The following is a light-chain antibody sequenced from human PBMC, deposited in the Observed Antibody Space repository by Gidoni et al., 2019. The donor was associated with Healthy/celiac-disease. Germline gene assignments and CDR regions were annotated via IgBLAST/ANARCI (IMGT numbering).Light chain of an antibody. J-gene: IGKJ4*01. V-gene: IGKV3-15*01. CDR2: GES. CDR1: QSVSSN. CDR3: QQYNNWPLLT. Sequence: PATLSVSPGERATLSCRASQSVSSNLAWYQQKPGQAPRLLIYGESTRATGIPARFSGSGSGTEFTLTISSLQSEDFAVYYCQQYNNWPLLTFGGGTKVEIK.